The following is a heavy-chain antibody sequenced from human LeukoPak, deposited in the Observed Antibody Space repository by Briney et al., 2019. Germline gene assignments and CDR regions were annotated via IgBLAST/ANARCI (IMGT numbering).Heavy chain of an antibody. CDR1: GGSISSYY. CDR2: IYTSGST. D-gene: IGHD2-15*01. J-gene: IGHJ6*02. V-gene: IGHV4-4*07. CDR3: ARGTRNCSGGSCYSSWGPYYYGMDV. Sequence: SETLSLTCTVSGGSISSYYWSWIRQPAGKGLEWSGRIYTSGSTNYNPSLKSRVTMSVDTSKNQFSPKLSSVTAADTAVYYCARGTRNCSGGSCYSSWGPYYYGMDVWGQGTTVTVSS.